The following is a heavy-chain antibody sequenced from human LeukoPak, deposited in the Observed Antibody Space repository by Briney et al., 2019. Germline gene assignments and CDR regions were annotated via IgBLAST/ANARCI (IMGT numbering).Heavy chain of an antibody. J-gene: IGHJ6*03. V-gene: IGHV3-13*01. D-gene: IGHD1-1*01. CDR3: ARGPPRGKYYYMDV. CDR2: IGTASDI. Sequence: GGSLRLSCAASGFTFSSFDMHWVRQPTGQGLEWVSTIGTASDIYYPGSVEGRFTLSRDNAKNPLYLQMNSLTAGDTAVYYCARGPPRGKYYYMDVWGKGTTVTVSS. CDR1: GFTFSSFD.